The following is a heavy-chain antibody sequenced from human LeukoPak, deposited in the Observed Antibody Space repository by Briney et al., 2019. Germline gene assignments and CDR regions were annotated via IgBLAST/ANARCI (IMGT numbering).Heavy chain of an antibody. CDR3: ARVGWYGGLTQFDY. Sequence: PSETLSLTCTASGGSVSSASYYWIWIRQPPGKGLEWIGYIYYIGSTNYNPSLKSRVTISGDTSKNQFSLKLSSVTAADTAVYYCARVGWYGGLTQFDYWGQGTLVTVSS. CDR2: IYYIGST. D-gene: IGHD3-10*01. J-gene: IGHJ4*02. V-gene: IGHV4-61*01. CDR1: GGSVSSASYY.